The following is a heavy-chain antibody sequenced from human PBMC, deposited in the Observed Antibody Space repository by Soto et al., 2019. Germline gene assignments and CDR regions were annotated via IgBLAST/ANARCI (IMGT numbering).Heavy chain of an antibody. Sequence: PSETLSLTCAVYGGSFSGYYWSWIRQPPGKGLEWIWEINHSGSTNYNPAPKSLVTISVDTSKNQFSLKSTSVTAADTSVYYCARTDIVTTNWFDPWGQRTLANVSS. J-gene: IGHJ5*02. V-gene: IGHV4-34*01. CDR3: ARTDIVTTNWFDP. D-gene: IGHD5-12*01. CDR2: INHSGST. CDR1: GGSFSGYY.